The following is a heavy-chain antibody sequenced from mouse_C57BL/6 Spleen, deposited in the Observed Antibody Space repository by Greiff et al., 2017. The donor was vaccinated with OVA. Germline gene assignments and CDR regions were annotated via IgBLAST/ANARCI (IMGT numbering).Heavy chain of an antibody. J-gene: IGHJ4*01. CDR3: ARSGYEMDY. Sequence: QVHVKQPGAELVKPGASVKMSCKASGYTFTSYWITWVKQRPGQGLEWIGDIYPGSGSTNYNEKFKSKATLTVDTSSSTAYMQLSSLTSEDSAVYYCARSGYEMDYWGQGTSVTVSS. CDR1: GYTFTSYW. V-gene: IGHV1-55*01. CDR2: IYPGSGST.